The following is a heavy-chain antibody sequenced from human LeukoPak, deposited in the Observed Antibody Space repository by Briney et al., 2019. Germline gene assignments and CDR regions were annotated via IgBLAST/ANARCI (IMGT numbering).Heavy chain of an antibody. J-gene: IGHJ6*03. V-gene: IGHV4-39*01. D-gene: IGHD2-15*01. CDR1: GGSISSSSYY. CDR2: IYYSGST. Sequence: SETLSLTCTVSGGSISSSSYYWGWIRQPPGKGLEWIGSIYYSGSTYYNPSLKSRVTISVDTSKNQFSLKLSSVTAADTAVYYCARHTTTPDCSGGSCYSGGLYYYYHMDVWGKGTTVTVSS. CDR3: ARHTTTPDCSGGSCYSGGLYYYYHMDV.